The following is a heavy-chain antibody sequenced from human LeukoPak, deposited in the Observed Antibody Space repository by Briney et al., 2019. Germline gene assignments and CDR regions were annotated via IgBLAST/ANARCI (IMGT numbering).Heavy chain of an antibody. CDR2: INHSGGT. CDR1: GGSFSGYY. Sequence: SETLSLTCAVYGGSFSGYYWSWIRQPPGKGLEWIGEINHSGGTNYNPSLKSRVTISVDTSKNQFSLKLSSVTAADTAVYYCARHLDYGSSGYYYESGHNWFDPWGQGTLVTVSS. D-gene: IGHD3-22*01. CDR3: ARHLDYGSSGYYYESGHNWFDP. V-gene: IGHV4-34*01. J-gene: IGHJ5*02.